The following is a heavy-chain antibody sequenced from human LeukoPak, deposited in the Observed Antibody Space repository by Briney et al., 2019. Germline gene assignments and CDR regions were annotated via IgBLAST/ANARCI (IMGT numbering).Heavy chain of an antibody. CDR3: ARDRSRGYYYDSSGSDAFDI. CDR1: GFTFSSYS. D-gene: IGHD3-22*01. V-gene: IGHV3-21*01. Sequence: GGSLRLSCAASGFTFSSYSMNWVRQAPGKGLEWVSSISSSSYIYYADSVKGRFTISRDNAKNSLYLQMNSLRAEDTAVYYCARDRSRGYYYDSSGSDAFDIWGQGTMVTVSS. CDR2: ISSSSYI. J-gene: IGHJ3*02.